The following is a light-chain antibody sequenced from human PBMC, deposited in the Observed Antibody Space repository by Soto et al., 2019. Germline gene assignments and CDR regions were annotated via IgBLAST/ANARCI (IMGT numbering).Light chain of an antibody. V-gene: IGLV1-40*01. Sequence: QSVLTQPPSVSGAPGQRVTISCTGSSSNIGAGYDVHWYQQLPGTAPKLLIYGNSNRPSGVPDRFSGSKSGTSASLAITGLPAEDEADYYCQSYDSRVRVVFGGGTKLTVL. CDR3: QSYDSRVRVV. CDR2: GNS. J-gene: IGLJ2*01. CDR1: SSNIGAGYD.